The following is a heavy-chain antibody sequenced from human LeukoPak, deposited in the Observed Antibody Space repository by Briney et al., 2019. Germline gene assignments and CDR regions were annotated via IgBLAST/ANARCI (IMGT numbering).Heavy chain of an antibody. CDR2: IYSGGST. D-gene: IGHD2-15*01. Sequence: GGSLRLSCAASGFTVSSIYMSWVRQAPGKGLEWVSVIYSGGSTYDAEYVKGRCNISRDNSKNTRYLQMNSLRAEDTAVYYCAREALGWGGGSRYFDYGGQGTRVTVSS. CDR1: GFTVSSIY. J-gene: IGHJ4*02. V-gene: IGHV3-53*01. CDR3: AREALGWGGGSRYFDY.